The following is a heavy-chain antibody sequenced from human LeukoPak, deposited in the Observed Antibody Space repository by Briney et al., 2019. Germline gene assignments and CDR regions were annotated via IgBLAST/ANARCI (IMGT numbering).Heavy chain of an antibody. J-gene: IGHJ4*02. CDR2: IWYDGSNK. D-gene: IGHD6-19*01. V-gene: IGHV3-33*01. CDR3: ASSSGWSFDDDY. CDR1: GFTFSSYG. Sequence: PGGSLRLSCAASGFTFSSYGMHWVRQAPGKGLKWVAVIWYDGSNKYYADSVKGRFTISRDNSKNTLYLQMNSLRAEDTAVYYCASSSGWSFDDDYWGQGTLVTVSS.